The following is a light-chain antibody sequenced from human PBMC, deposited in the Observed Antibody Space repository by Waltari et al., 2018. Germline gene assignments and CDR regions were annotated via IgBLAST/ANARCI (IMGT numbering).Light chain of an antibody. J-gene: IGLJ2*01. CDR1: ALPKQY. CDR2: KDN. CDR3: LSAYSGGSQGV. V-gene: IGLV3-25*03. Sequence: SYELTQPPSVSVSPGQTAKIPCSGDALPKQYTYWYQQKPGQAPLLVIYKDNERHSGIPERCSGSSSGTTVTLTISGVQAEYEADYYCLSAYSGGSQGVFGGGTKLTVL.